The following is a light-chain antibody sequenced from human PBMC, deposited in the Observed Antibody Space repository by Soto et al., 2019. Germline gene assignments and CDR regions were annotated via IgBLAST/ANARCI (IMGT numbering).Light chain of an antibody. CDR1: SSSIGGYKY. Sequence: QSALTQPASVSGSPGQSITISCSGTSSSIGGYKYVSWYQQHPGKAPKLMIYEVSNRPSGVSNRFSGSKSGNTASLTISGLQTEDEADYYCCAYTSTSALYVFGTGTKVTVL. CDR3: CAYTSTSALYV. CDR2: EVS. J-gene: IGLJ1*01. V-gene: IGLV2-14*01.